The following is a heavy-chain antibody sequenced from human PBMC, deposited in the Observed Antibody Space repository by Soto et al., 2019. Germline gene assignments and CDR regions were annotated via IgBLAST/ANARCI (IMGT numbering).Heavy chain of an antibody. V-gene: IGHV3-33*01. CDR2: IWYDGSNK. Sequence: GGSLRLSCAASGFTFSSYGMHWVRQAPGKGLEWVAVIWYDGSNKYYADSVKGRFTISRDNSKNTLYLQMNSLRAEDTAAYYCAREGMRWLQHFDYWGQGTLVTVSS. CDR1: GFTFSSYG. D-gene: IGHD5-18*01. J-gene: IGHJ4*02. CDR3: AREGMRWLQHFDY.